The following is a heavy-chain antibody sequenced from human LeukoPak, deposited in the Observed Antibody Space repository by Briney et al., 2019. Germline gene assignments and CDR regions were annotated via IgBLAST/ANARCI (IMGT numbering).Heavy chain of an antibody. CDR2: ISYDGSNK. D-gene: IGHD3-22*01. CDR3: ARDSLTYYYDSSGFADDAFDI. Sequence: GRSLRLSCAASGFTFSSYAMHWVRQAPGKGLGWVAVISYDGSNKYYADSVKGRFTISRDNSKNTLYLQTNSLRAEDTAVYYCARDSLTYYYDSSGFADDAFDIWGQGTMVTVSS. V-gene: IGHV3-30-3*01. CDR1: GFTFSSYA. J-gene: IGHJ3*02.